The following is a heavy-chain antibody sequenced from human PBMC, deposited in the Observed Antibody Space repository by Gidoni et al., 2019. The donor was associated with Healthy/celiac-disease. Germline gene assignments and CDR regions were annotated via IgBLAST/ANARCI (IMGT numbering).Heavy chain of an antibody. V-gene: IGHV4-39*07. Sequence: QLQLQESGPGLVKPSETLSLTCTVSGGSISSSSYYWGWIRQPPGKGLEWIGSIYYSGSTYYNPSLKSRVTISVDTSKNQFSLKLSSVTAADTAVYYCARDVLIPRDSGYDPSFDYWGQGTLVTVSS. CDR1: GGSISSSSYY. CDR3: ARDVLIPRDSGYDPSFDY. J-gene: IGHJ4*02. D-gene: IGHD5-12*01. CDR2: IYYSGST.